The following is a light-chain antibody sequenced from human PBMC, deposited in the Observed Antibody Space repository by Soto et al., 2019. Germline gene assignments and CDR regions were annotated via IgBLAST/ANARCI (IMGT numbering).Light chain of an antibody. Sequence: DIQMTQSPSSLSASVGDRVTITCRASQSISSYLNWYQQKPGKAPKLLIYAASSLQSGVPSRFSGSGSGTDFTLTISSLQPEDFATSSCQQSYSTPYTFGQGTKQEIK. J-gene: IGKJ2*01. V-gene: IGKV1-39*01. CDR1: QSISSY. CDR3: QQSYSTPYT. CDR2: AAS.